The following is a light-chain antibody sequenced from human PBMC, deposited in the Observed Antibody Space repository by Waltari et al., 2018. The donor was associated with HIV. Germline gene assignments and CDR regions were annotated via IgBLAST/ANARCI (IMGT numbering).Light chain of an antibody. CDR3: QSTNVVRV. CDR1: ALSKQL. CDR2: KAT. V-gene: IGLV3-25*03. Sequence: SFELTQPPSVSVSPGQTARITCSGDALSKQLTFWYQKKPAQAPVLVIYKATERPSGIPERFSGSTSGATATLTISGVQAEDEADYYCQSTNVVRVFGGGTKLTVL. J-gene: IGLJ3*02.